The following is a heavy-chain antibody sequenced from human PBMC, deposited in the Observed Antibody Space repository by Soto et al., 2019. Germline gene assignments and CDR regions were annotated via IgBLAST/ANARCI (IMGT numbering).Heavy chain of an antibody. J-gene: IGHJ4*02. CDR3: ARSEYSYGPNPLVY. V-gene: IGHV4-31*03. CDR1: GGSISSGNDY. D-gene: IGHD5-18*01. CDR2: IYYSGST. Sequence: SETLSLTCPVSGGSISSGNDYWSWIRQHPGKGLEWIGYIYYSGSTYYNPSPKSRVTISVDTSKNQFSLKLSSVPAADTALYYCARSEYSYGPNPLVYWGQGTLVAVSS.